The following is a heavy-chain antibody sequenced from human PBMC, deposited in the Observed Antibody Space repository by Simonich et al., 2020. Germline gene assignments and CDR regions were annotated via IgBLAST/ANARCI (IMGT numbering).Heavy chain of an antibody. CDR2: RKQDGSEK. CDR3: ARDRRTGDWYFDL. D-gene: IGHD7-27*01. CDR1: GFTFSSYW. J-gene: IGHJ2*01. Sequence: EVQLVESGGGLVQPGGSLRLSCAASGFTFSSYWMRWVRQAPGKGLEWVANRKQDGSEKYYVDSVKGRFTISRDNAKNSLYLQMNSLRAEDTAVYYCARDRRTGDWYFDLWGRGTLVTVSS. V-gene: IGHV3-7*01.